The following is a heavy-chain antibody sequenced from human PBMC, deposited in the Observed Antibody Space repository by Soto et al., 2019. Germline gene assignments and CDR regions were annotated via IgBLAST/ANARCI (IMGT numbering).Heavy chain of an antibody. D-gene: IGHD1-1*01. CDR3: AKNQDWNRPDPGAFDV. V-gene: IGHV3-23*01. J-gene: IGHJ3*01. CDR2: ISGSGNQI. CDR1: GFTFDDYA. Sequence: EVQLSQSGGGLVRPGGSLRLSCAGSGFTFDDYAINWVRQAPGKGLEWVSGISGSGNQIDYTDSVEGRFIISRDDSKNTVFLQMNGRSAEDTAVYFCAKNQDWNRPDPGAFDVWGQGTTVTVTS.